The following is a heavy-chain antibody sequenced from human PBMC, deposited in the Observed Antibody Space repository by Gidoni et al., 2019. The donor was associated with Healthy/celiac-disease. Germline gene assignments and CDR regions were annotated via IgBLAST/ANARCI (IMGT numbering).Heavy chain of an antibody. Sequence: QVQLQQWGAGLLKPSQTLSPPCAVYGGSFSGSYWSWIRPPPGKGLEWIGEINHSGRTNYNPSLKSRVTISIDTSKNQFSLKLISVTAADTAVYYCARGQLDNSDYNAFDIWGQGTMVTVSS. V-gene: IGHV4-34*01. J-gene: IGHJ3*02. D-gene: IGHD4-17*01. CDR1: GGSFSGSY. CDR2: INHSGRT. CDR3: ARGQLDNSDYNAFDI.